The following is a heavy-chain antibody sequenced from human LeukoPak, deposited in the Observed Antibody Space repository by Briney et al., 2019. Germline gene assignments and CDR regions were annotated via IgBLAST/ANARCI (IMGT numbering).Heavy chain of an antibody. D-gene: IGHD3-10*01. CDR1: GGSFSGYY. CDR3: ASSSRGAFDI. V-gene: IGHV4-34*01. J-gene: IGHJ3*02. Sequence: ETSETLSLTCAVYGGSFSGYYWSWIRQPPGKGLEWIGEINHSGSTNYNPSLKSRVTISVDTFKNQFSLKLSSVTAADTAVYYCASSSRGAFDIWGQGTMVTVSS. CDR2: INHSGST.